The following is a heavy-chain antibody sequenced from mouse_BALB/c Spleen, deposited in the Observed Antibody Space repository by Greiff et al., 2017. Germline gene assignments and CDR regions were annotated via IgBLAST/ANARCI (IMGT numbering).Heavy chain of an antibody. V-gene: IGHV5-6*01. Sequence: EVQLVESGGDLVKPGGSLKLSCAASGFTFSSYGMSWVRQTPDKRLEWVATISSGGSYTYYPDSVKGRFTISRDNAKNTLYLQMSSLKSEDTAMYYCARRDYGSSHWYFDVWGAGTTVTVSS. CDR1: GFTFSSYG. CDR3: ARRDYGSSHWYFDV. CDR2: ISSGGSYT. J-gene: IGHJ1*01. D-gene: IGHD1-1*01.